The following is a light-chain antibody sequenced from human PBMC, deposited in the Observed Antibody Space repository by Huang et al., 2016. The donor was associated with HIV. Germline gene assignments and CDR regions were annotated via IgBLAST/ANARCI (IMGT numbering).Light chain of an antibody. CDR2: KVS. J-gene: IGKJ1*01. Sequence: DVVMTQSPLSLPVTLGQPASISCRSTQSLVHSDGSTYLHWFQQRPGQSPRRLIYKVSNRDSGVPDRFSGSGSGTDFTLKISRVESDDVGVYYCMQGTHWPRTFGQGTKVEIK. CDR1: QSLVHSDGSTY. V-gene: IGKV2-30*02. CDR3: MQGTHWPRT.